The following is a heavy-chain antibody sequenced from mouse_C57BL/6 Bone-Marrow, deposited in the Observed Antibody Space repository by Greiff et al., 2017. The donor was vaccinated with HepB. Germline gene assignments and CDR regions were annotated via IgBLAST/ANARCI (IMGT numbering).Heavy chain of an antibody. CDR2: IRSKSNNYAT. J-gene: IGHJ2*01. Sequence: EADGGLVQPKGSLKLSCAASGFSFNTYAMNWVRQAPGKGLEWVARIRSKSNNYATYYADSVKDRFTISRDDSESMLYLQMNNLKTEDTAMYYCVRLGTYFDYWGQGTTLTVSS. V-gene: IGHV10-1*01. CDR1: GFSFNTYA. CDR3: VRLGTYFDY. D-gene: IGHD3-3*01.